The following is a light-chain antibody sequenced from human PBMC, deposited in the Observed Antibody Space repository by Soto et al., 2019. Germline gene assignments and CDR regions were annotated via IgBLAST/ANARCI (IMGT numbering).Light chain of an antibody. Sequence: EIVLTQSPATLSLSPGERATLSCRASQSVSNNLAWYQQKPGQAPRLLIYDASNRATGFPARFSGSGSGTDFTLTISSLEPVDFAVYYCQQRSNWPLMYTFGQGTKLEIK. CDR3: QQRSNWPLMYT. V-gene: IGKV3-11*01. J-gene: IGKJ2*01. CDR1: QSVSNN. CDR2: DAS.